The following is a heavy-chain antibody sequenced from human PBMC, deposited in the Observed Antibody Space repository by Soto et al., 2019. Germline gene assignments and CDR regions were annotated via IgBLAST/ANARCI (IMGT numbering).Heavy chain of an antibody. V-gene: IGHV1-69*01. D-gene: IGHD3-22*01. CDR3: ARHSSPFSNNPNLDY. Sequence: QVQLVQSGAEVKKPGSSVKVSCKASGGTFSSYAISWVRQAPGQGLEGMGGIIPIFGTANYAQKFQGRVTITADESTSTAYMELSSLRSEDTAVYYWARHSSPFSNNPNLDYWGKGTLVTVSS. J-gene: IGHJ4*02. CDR1: GGTFSSYA. CDR2: IIPIFGTA.